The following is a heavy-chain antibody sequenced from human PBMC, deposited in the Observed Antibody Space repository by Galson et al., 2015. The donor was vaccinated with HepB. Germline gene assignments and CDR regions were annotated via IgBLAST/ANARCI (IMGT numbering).Heavy chain of an antibody. V-gene: IGHV3-30*04. CDR3: ARIGDGYDHMGVYFNNGMDV. J-gene: IGHJ6*02. Sequence: AASGFTFSNYGFHWIRQPPGKGLEWVAVISSDGTTKNYADSVKGRFTISRDNSESTLSLEMNSLRSDDRAVYYCARIGDGYDHMGVYFNNGMDVWGQGTTVTVAS. CDR1: GFTFSNYG. CDR2: ISSDGTTK. D-gene: IGHD5-12*01.